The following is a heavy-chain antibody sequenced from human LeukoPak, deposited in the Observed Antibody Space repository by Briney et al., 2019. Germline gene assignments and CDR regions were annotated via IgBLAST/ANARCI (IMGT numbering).Heavy chain of an antibody. CDR1: GGSTSSSSYY. Sequence: PSETLSLTCTVSGGSTSSSSYYWGWIRQPPGKGLEWIGSIYYSGSTHYNPSLKSRVTISVDTSKNQFSLKLSSVTAADTAVYYCASRSDDSSLYYFDYWGQGTLVTVSS. J-gene: IGHJ4*02. V-gene: IGHV4-39*01. CDR2: IYYSGST. CDR3: ASRSDDSSLYYFDY. D-gene: IGHD3-22*01.